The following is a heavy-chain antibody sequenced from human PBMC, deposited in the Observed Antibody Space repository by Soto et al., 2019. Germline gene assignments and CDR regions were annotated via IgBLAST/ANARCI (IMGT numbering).Heavy chain of an antibody. D-gene: IGHD6-13*01. J-gene: IGHJ6*02. CDR1: GYSFTSYW. CDR2: IYPGDSDT. V-gene: IGHV5-51*01. Sequence: ESLKISCRGSGYSFTSYWIGWVRQMPGKGLEWMGIIYPGDSDTRYSPSFQGQVTISADKSISTAYLQWSSLKASDTAIYYCARTAAAGKYYYGVAVWGQGTTVTVSS. CDR3: ARTAAAGKYYYGVAV.